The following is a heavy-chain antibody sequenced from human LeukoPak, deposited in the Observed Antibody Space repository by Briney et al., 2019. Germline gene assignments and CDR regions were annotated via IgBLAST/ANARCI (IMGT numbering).Heavy chain of an antibody. CDR2: IIPIFGTA. CDR1: GGTFSSYA. J-gene: IGHJ4*02. V-gene: IGHV1-69*13. Sequence: RASVKVSCKASGGTFSSYAISWVRQAPGQGLEWMGGIIPIFGTANYAQKFQGRVTITADESTSTAYMELSSLRSEDTAVYYCARSPYSGYDFDYWGQGTLVTVSS. D-gene: IGHD5-12*01. CDR3: ARSPYSGYDFDY.